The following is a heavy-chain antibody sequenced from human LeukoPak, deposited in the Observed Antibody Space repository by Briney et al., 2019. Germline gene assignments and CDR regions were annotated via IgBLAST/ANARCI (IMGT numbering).Heavy chain of an antibody. V-gene: IGHV4-34*01. Sequence: SETLSLTCAVSGGSFSGHYWNWIRQPPGKGLEWIGEINHGGSTNYNPSLKSRVTISVDTSQNQFSLRLSSVTAADTAVYYCARDTSYSSFEAPFDYWGQGTLVTVSS. CDR2: INHGGST. CDR3: ARDTSYSSFEAPFDY. CDR1: GGSFSGHY. D-gene: IGHD6-6*01. J-gene: IGHJ4*02.